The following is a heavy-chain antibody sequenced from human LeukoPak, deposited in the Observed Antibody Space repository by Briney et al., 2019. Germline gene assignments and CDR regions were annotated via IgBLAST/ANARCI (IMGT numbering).Heavy chain of an antibody. CDR3: AREAREVATIRDPIFDY. CDR2: INPNSGGT. V-gene: IGHV1-2*02. J-gene: IGHJ4*02. Sequence: ASVKVSCKASGYTFTGYYMHWVRQAPGQGLEWMGWINPNSGGTNYAQKFQGRVTMTRDTSISTAYMELSRLRSDDTAVYYCAREAREVATIRDPIFDYWGQGTLVTVSS. D-gene: IGHD5-12*01. CDR1: GYTFTGYY.